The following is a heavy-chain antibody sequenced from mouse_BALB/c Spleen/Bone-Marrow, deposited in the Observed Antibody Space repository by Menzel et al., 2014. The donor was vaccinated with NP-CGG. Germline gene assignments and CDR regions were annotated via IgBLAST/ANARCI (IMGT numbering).Heavy chain of an antibody. CDR2: IDPANGNT. CDR1: GFNIKDTY. CDR3: APYYYGSSSFAY. J-gene: IGHJ3*01. Sequence: EVHLVESGAELVKPGASVKLSCTASGFNIKDTYMHWVKQRPEQGLEWIGRIDPANGNTKYDPKFQGKATITADTSSNTAYLQLSSLTSEDTAVYYCAPYYYGSSSFAYWGQGTLVTVSA. V-gene: IGHV14-3*02. D-gene: IGHD1-1*01.